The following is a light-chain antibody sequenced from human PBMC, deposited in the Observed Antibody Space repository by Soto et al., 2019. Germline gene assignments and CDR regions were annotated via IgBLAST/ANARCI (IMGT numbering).Light chain of an antibody. Sequence: VVMTQSPATLSVSPGDKATLSCRASHIVSNNLAWYQQKPGQAPRLLIYFASTRATGVPARISGSGSGTEFTLTISSLESEDFAVYYCQHYNNWPLTFGGGTKVETK. J-gene: IGKJ4*01. CDR1: HIVSNN. V-gene: IGKV3-15*01. CDR2: FAS. CDR3: QHYNNWPLT.